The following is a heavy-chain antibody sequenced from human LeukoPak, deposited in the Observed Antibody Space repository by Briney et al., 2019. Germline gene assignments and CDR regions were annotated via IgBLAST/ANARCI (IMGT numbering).Heavy chain of an antibody. CDR1: GFTFSNYA. D-gene: IGHD2-15*01. CDR2: INDNGDTT. J-gene: IGHJ3*02. V-gene: IGHV3-64*04. Sequence: GGSLRLSCAASGFTFSNYAFHWVRQAPGKGLEYVSAINDNGDTTYYADSVKGRFTISRDNSKNTLYLQMNSLRAEDTAVYYCAKDQRDIVVVVAAGNDAFDIWGQGTMVTVSS. CDR3: AKDQRDIVVVVAAGNDAFDI.